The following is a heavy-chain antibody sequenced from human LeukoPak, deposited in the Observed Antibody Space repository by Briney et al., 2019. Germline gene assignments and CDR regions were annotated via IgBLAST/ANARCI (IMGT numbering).Heavy chain of an antibody. CDR1: GFTFSSYA. CDR2: ISGSGRTT. V-gene: IGHV3-23*01. CDR3: AKASVPGALYFDY. J-gene: IGHJ4*02. D-gene: IGHD6-19*01. Sequence: PGGSLRLSCAASGFTFSSYAMSWVRQAPGKGLEWVSDISGSGRTTYYADSVKGRFTISRDSSKSTLFLQMNSLRAEDTAVYYCAKASVPGALYFDYRGQGTLVTVSS.